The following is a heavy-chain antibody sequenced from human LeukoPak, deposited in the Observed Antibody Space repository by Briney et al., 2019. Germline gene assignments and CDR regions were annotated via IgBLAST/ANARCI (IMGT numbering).Heavy chain of an antibody. D-gene: IGHD2-15*01. V-gene: IGHV3-23*01. CDR2: IRGSGGST. CDR1: GFTFSSYA. J-gene: IGHJ1*01. Sequence: QPGGSLRLSCAASGFTFSSYAMSWVRQAPGKGLEWVSAIRGSGGSTYYADSVKGRFTISRDNSKNTLYLQMNSLRAEDTAVYYCAKVRGVAEYFQHWGQGTLVTVSS. CDR3: AKVRGVAEYFQH.